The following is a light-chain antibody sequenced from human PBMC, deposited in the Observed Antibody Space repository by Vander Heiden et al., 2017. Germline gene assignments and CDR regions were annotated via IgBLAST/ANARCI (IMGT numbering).Light chain of an antibody. Sequence: SYELTQPPSVSVSPGQTASITCSGDKLGDKYACWYQQKPGQSPVLVIYQDSKRPSGIPERVSGSNSGNTATLTISGTQAMDEAYYYCQAWDSSMVVFGGGTKLTVL. J-gene: IGLJ2*01. V-gene: IGLV3-1*01. CDR1: KLGDKY. CDR2: QDS. CDR3: QAWDSSMVV.